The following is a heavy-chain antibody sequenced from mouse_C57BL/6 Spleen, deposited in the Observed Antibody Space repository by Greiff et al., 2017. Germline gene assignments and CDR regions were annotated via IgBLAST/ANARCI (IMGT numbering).Heavy chain of an antibody. CDR1: GYSITSGYY. Sequence: VQLQQSGPGLVKPSQSLSLTCSVTGYSITSGYYWNWIRQFPGNKLEWMGYISYDGSNNYNPSLKNRISITRDTSKNQFFLKLNSVTTEDTATYYCARENDYDVYYFDYWGQGTTLTVSS. CDR3: ARENDYDVYYFDY. D-gene: IGHD2-4*01. CDR2: ISYDGSN. J-gene: IGHJ2*01. V-gene: IGHV3-6*01.